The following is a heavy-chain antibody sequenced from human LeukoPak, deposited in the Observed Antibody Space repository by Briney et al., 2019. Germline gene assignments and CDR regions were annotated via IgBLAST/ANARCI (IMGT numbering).Heavy chain of an antibody. J-gene: IGHJ4*02. V-gene: IGHV3-23*01. CDR1: GFTFSNYA. D-gene: IGHD3-9*01. CDR2: ITGDGGST. CDR3: AKWGDYDVLTGYYDSDY. Sequence: GASLRLSCAASGFTFSNYAMSWVRRAPGKGLEWVSAITGDGGSTHYADSVKGRFTISRDNSKNTLYLQMNSLRAEDTALYYCAKWGDYDVLTGYYDSDYWGQGTLVTVSS.